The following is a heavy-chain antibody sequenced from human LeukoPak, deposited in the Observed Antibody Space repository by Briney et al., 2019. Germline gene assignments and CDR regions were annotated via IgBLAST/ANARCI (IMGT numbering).Heavy chain of an antibody. CDR1: GYTLTELS. V-gene: IGHV1-24*01. Sequence: ASVTVSCKVSGYTLTELSMHWVRQAPGKGLEWMGGFDPEDGETIYAQKFQGRVTMTEDTSTDTAYMELSSLRSEDTAVYYCATSAYYDSSGYNFDYWGQGTLVTVSS. D-gene: IGHD3-22*01. J-gene: IGHJ4*02. CDR3: ATSAYYDSSGYNFDY. CDR2: FDPEDGET.